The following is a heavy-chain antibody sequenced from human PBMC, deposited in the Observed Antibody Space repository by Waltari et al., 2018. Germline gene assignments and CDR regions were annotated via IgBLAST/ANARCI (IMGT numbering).Heavy chain of an antibody. J-gene: IGHJ3*02. CDR3: ARVRGWFGFDI. CDR2: ISWNSGSI. Sequence: VQLVQSGAEVKKPGASVKVSCKASGYTFTSYYMHWVRQAPGKGLEWVSGISWNSGSIGYADSVKGRFTISRDNAKNSLYLQMNSLRAEDTALYYCARVRGWFGFDIWGQGTMVTVSS. D-gene: IGHD3-10*01. V-gene: IGHV3-9*01. CDR1: GYTFTSYY.